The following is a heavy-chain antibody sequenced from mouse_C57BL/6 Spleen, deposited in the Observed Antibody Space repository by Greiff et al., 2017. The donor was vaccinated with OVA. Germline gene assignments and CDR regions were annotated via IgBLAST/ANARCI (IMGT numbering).Heavy chain of an antibody. D-gene: IGHD3-2*02. Sequence: VKLVESGAELVRPGASVKLSCKASGYTFTDYYINWVKQRPGQGLEWIARIYPGSGNTYYNEKFKGKATLTAEKSSSTAYMQLSSLTSEDSAVYFCAREGQLRPHYYAMDYWGQGTSVTVSS. CDR1: GYTFTDYY. J-gene: IGHJ4*01. V-gene: IGHV1-76*01. CDR3: AREGQLRPHYYAMDY. CDR2: IYPGSGNT.